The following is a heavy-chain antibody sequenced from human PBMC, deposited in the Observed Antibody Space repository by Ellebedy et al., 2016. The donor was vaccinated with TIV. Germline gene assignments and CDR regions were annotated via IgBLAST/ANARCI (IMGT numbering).Heavy chain of an antibody. D-gene: IGHD3-10*01. CDR3: AKFSGFSWFGHFTDY. CDR2: IKQGGSEK. J-gene: IGHJ4*02. CDR1: GFTFSNYW. Sequence: PGGSLRLSCGASGFTFSNYWMNWVRQAPGKGLEWVANIKQGGSEKYSVDSVKGRFTIPRDNSKNTLYLQMNSLRVEAPAIYYCAKFSGFSWFGHFTDYWGQGTQVTVSS. V-gene: IGHV3-7*03.